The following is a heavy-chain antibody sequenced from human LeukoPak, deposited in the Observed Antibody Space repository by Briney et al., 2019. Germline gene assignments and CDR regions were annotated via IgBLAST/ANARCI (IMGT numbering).Heavy chain of an antibody. V-gene: IGHV1-2*02. D-gene: IGHD3-22*01. J-gene: IGHJ4*02. CDR2: INPNSGGT. CDR1: GYTFTSYY. CDR3: ARGYYYDSSGYFALDY. Sequence: ASVKVSCKASGYTFTSYYMHWVRQAPGQGLEWMGWINPNSGGTNYAQKFQGRVTMTRDTSISTAYMELSRLRSDDTAVYYCARGYYYDSSGYFALDYWGQGTLVTVSS.